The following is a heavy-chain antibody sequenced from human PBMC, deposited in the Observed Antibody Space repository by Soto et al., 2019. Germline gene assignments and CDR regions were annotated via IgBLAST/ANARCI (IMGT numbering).Heavy chain of an antibody. V-gene: IGHV1-69*13. J-gene: IGHJ4*02. CDR3: ASSPRGGQRWDFDY. Sequence: SVKVSCKASGGTFSSYAISWVRQAPGQGLEWMGGIIPILGTANYAQKFQGRVTITADESTSTAYMELSSLRSEDTAVYYCASSPRGGQRWDFDYWGQGTLVTVSS. CDR1: GGTFSSYA. D-gene: IGHD1-26*01. CDR2: IIPILGTA.